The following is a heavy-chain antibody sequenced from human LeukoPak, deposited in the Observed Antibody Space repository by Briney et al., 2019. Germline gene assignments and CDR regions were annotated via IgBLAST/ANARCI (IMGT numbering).Heavy chain of an antibody. CDR1: GDSISSYY. D-gene: IGHD4/OR15-4a*01. J-gene: IGHJ4*02. CDR3: ARDGPNLLDY. V-gene: IGHV4-59*01. CDR2: IYYSGST. Sequence: SETLSLTCTVSGDSISSYYWSWIRQPPGKGLEWIGYIYYSGSTNYNPSLKSRVTISVDTSKNQFSLKLSSVTAADTAVYYCARDGPNLLDYWGQGTLVTVSS.